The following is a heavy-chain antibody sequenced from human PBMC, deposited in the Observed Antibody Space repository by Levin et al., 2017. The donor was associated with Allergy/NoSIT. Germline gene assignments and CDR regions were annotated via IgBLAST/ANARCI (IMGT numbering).Heavy chain of an antibody. D-gene: IGHD3-16*02. J-gene: IGHJ4*02. CDR2: IRNKAHGGTT. Sequence: PGGSLRLSCTGSGFTFGDYAMSWVRQAPGKGLERVGFIRNKAHGGTTEYAASVKGRLTISRDDSKSIAHLQMNSLKTEDTAVYFCARGGPPNYDYNWGSYRDGYFDYWGQGTLVTVSS. CDR3: ARGGPPNYDYNWGSYRDGYFDY. CDR1: GFTFGDYA. V-gene: IGHV3-49*04.